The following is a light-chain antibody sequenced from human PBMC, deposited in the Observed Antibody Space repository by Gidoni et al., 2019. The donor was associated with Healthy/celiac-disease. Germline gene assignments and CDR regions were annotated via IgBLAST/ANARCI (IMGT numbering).Light chain of an antibody. CDR3: QQFSS. CDR1: QSVSSSY. Sequence: EIVLTQSPGTLSLSPGERATLSCRASQSVSSSYLAWYQQNPGQAPRLRLYVASSRATGIPDRFSGSGSGTDFTLTISRLEPEDFAVYYCQQFSSFGQGTKVEIK. J-gene: IGKJ1*01. CDR2: VAS. V-gene: IGKV3-20*01.